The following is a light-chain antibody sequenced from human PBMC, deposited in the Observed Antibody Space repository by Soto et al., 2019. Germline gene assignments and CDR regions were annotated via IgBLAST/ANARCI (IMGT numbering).Light chain of an antibody. J-gene: IGLJ3*02. CDR1: NSDVGGYNL. V-gene: IGLV2-11*01. CDR2: AVS. CDR3: CSYTATDAWV. Sequence: SVLTQPRSVSGSPGQSVSISCTGTNSDVGGYNLVSWYQQLPGKAPKLIISAVSYRTSGVSDRFSGSKSGNTASLTISGLQAEDEADYYCCSYTATDAWVFGGGTK.